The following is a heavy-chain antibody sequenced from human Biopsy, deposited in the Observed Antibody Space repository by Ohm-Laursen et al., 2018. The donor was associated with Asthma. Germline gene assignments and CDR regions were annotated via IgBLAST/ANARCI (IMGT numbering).Heavy chain of an antibody. Sequence: ASVKGSCKISGYSLTDLSMHWVRQAPGQGLEWMGGHDHEEGGTVNARRFQGRVTMTEDTSTDTAYMELSGLSSDDTAVYYCASDFPKDYVRYNFQFWGQGTLVTVSS. D-gene: IGHD4-17*01. J-gene: IGHJ4*02. CDR2: HDHEEGGT. CDR3: ASDFPKDYVRYNFQF. CDR1: GYSLTDLS. V-gene: IGHV1-24*01.